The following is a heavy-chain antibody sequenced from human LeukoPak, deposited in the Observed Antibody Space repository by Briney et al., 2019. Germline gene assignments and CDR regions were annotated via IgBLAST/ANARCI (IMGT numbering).Heavy chain of an antibody. Sequence: PSETLSLTCTVSGGSISSSSYYWGWIRQPPGKGLEWIGSIYYSGSTYYNPSLKSRVTISVDTSKNQFSLKLSSVTAADTAVYYCARDPLNKYYDSSGPATTFDYWGQETLVTVSS. CDR1: GGSISSSSYY. J-gene: IGHJ4*02. CDR2: IYYSGST. V-gene: IGHV4-39*07. D-gene: IGHD3-22*01. CDR3: ARDPLNKYYDSSGPATTFDY.